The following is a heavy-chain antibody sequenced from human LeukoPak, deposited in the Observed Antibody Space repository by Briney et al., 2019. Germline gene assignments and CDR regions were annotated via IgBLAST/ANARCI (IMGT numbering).Heavy chain of an antibody. D-gene: IGHD6-13*01. J-gene: IGHJ4*02. CDR1: GGSFSGYY. CDR2: INHSGST. CDR3: ARGGEYSSSPTTYYFDY. V-gene: IGHV4-34*01. Sequence: SETLSLTCAVYGGSFSGYYWSWIRQPPGKGLEWIGEINHSGSTNYNPSLKSRVTISVDTSKNQFSLKLSSVTAADTAVYYCARGGEYSSSPTTYYFDYWGQGTLVTVSS.